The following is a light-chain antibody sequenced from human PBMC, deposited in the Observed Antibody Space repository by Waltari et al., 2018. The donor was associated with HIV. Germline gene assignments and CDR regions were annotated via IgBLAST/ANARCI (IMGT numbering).Light chain of an antibody. CDR3: SSYAGSNIWV. V-gene: IGLV2-23*02. CDR2: EVT. CDR1: NRNVGSFNF. Sequence: QSALTQPASVSGSPGQSITISCTGTNRNVGSFNFVSWYQQHPGKAPRLMIYEVTKRPSGISNRFSGSKSGNTASLTISGLQAEDEAYYYCSSYAGSNIWVFGGGTKLTVL. J-gene: IGLJ3*02.